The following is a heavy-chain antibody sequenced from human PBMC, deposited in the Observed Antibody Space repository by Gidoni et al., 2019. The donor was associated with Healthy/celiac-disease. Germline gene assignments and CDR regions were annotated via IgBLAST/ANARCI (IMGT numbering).Heavy chain of an antibody. Sequence: QVQLVQSGAEVKKPGSSVKVSCKASGGTFSSYAISWVRQAPGQGLEWMGRIIPILGIANYAQKFQGRVTITADKSTSTAYMELSSLRSEDTAVYYCAREGTAMAKYYYYYYMDVWGKGTTVTVSS. J-gene: IGHJ6*03. CDR3: AREGTAMAKYYYYYYMDV. D-gene: IGHD5-18*01. V-gene: IGHV1-69*04. CDR2: IIPILGIA. CDR1: GGTFSSYA.